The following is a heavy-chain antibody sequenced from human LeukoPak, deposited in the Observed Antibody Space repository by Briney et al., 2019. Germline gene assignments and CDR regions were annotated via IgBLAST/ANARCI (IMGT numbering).Heavy chain of an antibody. V-gene: IGHV3-74*01. D-gene: IGHD6-13*01. CDR3: AKDRSHSWTFDY. Sequence: GGSLRLSCAVSGFTFSSGYMHWVRQPPGKGPVWVSRISSDGSNTIYADSVKGRFTISRDDARNTLYLQMNSLRDADTAVYYCAKDRSHSWTFDYWGQGTLVTVSS. J-gene: IGHJ4*02. CDR1: GFTFSSGY. CDR2: ISSDGSNT.